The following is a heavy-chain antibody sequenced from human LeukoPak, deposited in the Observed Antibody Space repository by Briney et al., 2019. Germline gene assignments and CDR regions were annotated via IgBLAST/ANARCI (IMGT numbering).Heavy chain of an antibody. CDR3: ARRMKLAAKGDAFDI. D-gene: IGHD2-15*01. Sequence: PSETLSLTCTVSGGSISSYYWSWIRQPAGKGLEWIGRIYTSGSTNYNPSLKGRVTMSVDTSKNQFSLQLSSVTAADTAVYYCARRMKLAAKGDAFDIWGQGTMVTVSS. J-gene: IGHJ3*02. V-gene: IGHV4-4*07. CDR1: GGSISSYY. CDR2: IYTSGST.